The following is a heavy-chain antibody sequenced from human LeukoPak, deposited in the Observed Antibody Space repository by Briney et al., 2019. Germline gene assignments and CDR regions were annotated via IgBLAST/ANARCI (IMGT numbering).Heavy chain of an antibody. CDR3: ASRLTIVGATNDAFDI. D-gene: IGHD1-26*01. V-gene: IGHV4-59*08. J-gene: IGHJ3*02. Sequence: PSETLSLTCTVSGGSISSYYWSWIRQPPGKVLERIGYIYYSGSTNYNPSLKSRVTISVDTSKIQFSLKLNSVTAADTAVYYCASRLTIVGATNDAFDIWGQGTMVTVSS. CDR2: IYYSGST. CDR1: GGSISSYY.